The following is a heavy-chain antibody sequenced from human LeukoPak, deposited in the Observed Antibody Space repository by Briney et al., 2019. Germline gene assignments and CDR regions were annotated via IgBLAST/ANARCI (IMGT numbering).Heavy chain of an antibody. D-gene: IGHD1-1*01. CDR2: INPNTGVT. CDR3: ARTWTQLFTPDFDL. V-gene: IGHV1-2*06. CDR1: GYTFSGHY. Sequence: VSVKVSCKASGYTFSGHYLHWVRQAPGQGLEWMGRINPNTGVTQYTENFQGRVTMTGDTSISTAYMELNGLRSDDTAIYYCARTWTQLFTPDFDLWGQGTLVTVSS. J-gene: IGHJ4*02.